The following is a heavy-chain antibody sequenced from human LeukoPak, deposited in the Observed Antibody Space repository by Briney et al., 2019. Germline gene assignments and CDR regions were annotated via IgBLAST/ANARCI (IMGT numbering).Heavy chain of an antibody. CDR1: GFTFSSYG. Sequence: GGSLRLSCAASGFTFSSYGMHWVRQAPGKGLDWVAYIRNDASNTYYADSVKGRFSISRDNSKNTVYLQMNGLIPEDTAVYYCAKRAGSAWSAGAWGQGTLVTVSS. D-gene: IGHD3-10*01. V-gene: IGHV3-30*02. CDR2: IRNDASNT. J-gene: IGHJ5*02. CDR3: AKRAGSAWSAGA.